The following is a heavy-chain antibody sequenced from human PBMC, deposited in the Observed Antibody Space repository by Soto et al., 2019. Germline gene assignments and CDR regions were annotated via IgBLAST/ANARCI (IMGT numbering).Heavy chain of an antibody. CDR2: ISGSGGST. Sequence: EVQLLESGGGLVQPGGSLRLSCAASGFSFNIYAMSWVRQAPGKGLEWVCAISGSGGSTYYADSVKGRFTISRDNSKNTLYLQMNSLRAEDTAVYYCAKGYCSGGSCPLDYWGQGTLVTVSS. D-gene: IGHD2-15*01. J-gene: IGHJ4*02. V-gene: IGHV3-23*01. CDR3: AKGYCSGGSCPLDY. CDR1: GFSFNIYA.